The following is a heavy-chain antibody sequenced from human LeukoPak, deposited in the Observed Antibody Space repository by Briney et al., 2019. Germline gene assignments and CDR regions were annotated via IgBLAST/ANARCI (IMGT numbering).Heavy chain of an antibody. V-gene: IGHV4-59*12. D-gene: IGHD4-23*01. CDR1: GGSISSYY. CDR3: ARYLDYGGNSRVFQH. J-gene: IGHJ1*01. CDR2: IHYTGST. Sequence: SETLSLTCTVSGGSISSYYWSWIRQSPGKGPECIGYIHYTGSTNYNPSLKSRVTISVETSKNQFSLKLSSVTAADTAFYYCARYLDYGGNSRVFQHWGQGTLVTVSS.